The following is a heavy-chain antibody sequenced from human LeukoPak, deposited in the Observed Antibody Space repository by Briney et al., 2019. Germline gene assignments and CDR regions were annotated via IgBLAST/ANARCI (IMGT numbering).Heavy chain of an antibody. CDR3: ARDDCSGGSCYYPYFHY. V-gene: IGHV4-61*01. Sequence: PSETLYLTCTVSGGSVSSGSYYWSWIRQPPGKGLEWIGYFYYSGSTNYNPSLKSRVTISVDTSKNQFSLKLSSVTAADTAVYYCARDDCSGGSCYYPYFHYWGQGTLVTVSS. J-gene: IGHJ4*02. CDR1: GGSVSSGSYY. D-gene: IGHD2-15*01. CDR2: FYYSGST.